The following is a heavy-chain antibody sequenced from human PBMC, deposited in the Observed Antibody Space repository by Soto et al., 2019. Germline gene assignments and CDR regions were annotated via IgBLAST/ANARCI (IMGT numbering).Heavy chain of an antibody. J-gene: IGHJ4*02. Sequence: GESLKISCKASGYNFASYWIGWVRQRPGKGLEWMGIISPSDSETKYSPSFQGQVIISVDRPISTASLHWSKLKASDSGMYYCARASKGGSQGSHPDYWGQGTLVTVSS. V-gene: IGHV5-51*01. D-gene: IGHD3-16*01. CDR2: ISPSDSET. CDR1: GYNFASYW. CDR3: ARASKGGSQGSHPDY.